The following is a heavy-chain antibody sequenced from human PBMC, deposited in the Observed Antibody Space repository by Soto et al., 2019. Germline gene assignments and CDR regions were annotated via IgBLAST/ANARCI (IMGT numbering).Heavy chain of an antibody. CDR3: ASVTVVAATFDF. V-gene: IGHV3-21*01. D-gene: IGHD3-22*01. Sequence: PGGSLRLSCEASGFSFSSFSMNCVRQAPGKGLEWVASISSGSSNIYYADSVKGRFTISRDNAKNSLFLQMDSLRAEDSAVYYCASVTVVAATFDFWGQGTLVTVSA. J-gene: IGHJ4*02. CDR1: GFSFSSFS. CDR2: ISSGSSNI.